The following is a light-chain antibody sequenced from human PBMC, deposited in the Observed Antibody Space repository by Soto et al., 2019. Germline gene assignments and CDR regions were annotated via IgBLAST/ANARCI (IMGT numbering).Light chain of an antibody. CDR1: QGISTY. CDR2: AAS. J-gene: IGKJ4*01. V-gene: IGKV1-27*01. CDR3: QKYNSAPLS. Sequence: DIQMTQSPSSLSASVGDRVTITCRASQGISTYLAWYQQKPGKVPKLLIYAASTLQSGVPSRFSGSGSGTDFTLTISSLQPEDVATYYCQKYNSAPLSFAGGTKVEIK.